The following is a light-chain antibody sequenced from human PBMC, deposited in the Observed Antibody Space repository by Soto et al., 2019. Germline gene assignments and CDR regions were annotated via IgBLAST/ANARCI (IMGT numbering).Light chain of an antibody. CDR3: QQSYNTPIT. V-gene: IGKV1-39*01. Sequence: DIQMTQSPSSLSASVGDRVTITCRASQSISTYLNWYQQRPGKAPKLLIYAASSLQRGVPSTFSGSGSGTDFPLTISSLQPEDFATYYCQQSYNTPITFGQGTRLEIK. CDR2: AAS. J-gene: IGKJ5*01. CDR1: QSISTY.